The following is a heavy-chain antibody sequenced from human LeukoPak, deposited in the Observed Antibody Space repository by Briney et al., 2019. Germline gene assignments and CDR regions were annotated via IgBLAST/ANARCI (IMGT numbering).Heavy chain of an antibody. CDR1: GFTFRSHA. D-gene: IGHD3-10*01. Sequence: GGSLRLSCVGSGFTFRSHAMSWVRQAPEKGLEFVSGIYENGGTTYYADSVKGRFSISRDNSKNTLYLQMNSLRAEDTAVYYCAKDRGLLWSGELPGGQGTLVTVSS. CDR3: AKDRGLLWSGELP. J-gene: IGHJ4*02. CDR2: IYENGGTT. V-gene: IGHV3-23*01.